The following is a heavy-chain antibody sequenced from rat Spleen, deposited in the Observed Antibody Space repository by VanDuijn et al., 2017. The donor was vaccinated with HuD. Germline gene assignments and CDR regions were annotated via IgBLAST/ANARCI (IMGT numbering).Heavy chain of an antibody. CDR1: GFTFSSFP. V-gene: IGHV5-46*01. D-gene: IGHD1-1*01. J-gene: IGHJ3*01. Sequence: EVQLVESGGDLVQPGRSVKLSCAASGFTFSSFPMAWVRQAPTKGLEWVASISYDGTATYYRDSVKGRFTISRDIAKSTLYLQMDSLRSEDTATYYCTTGDTVVSWFAYWGQGTLVTVSS. CDR3: TTGDTVVSWFAY. CDR2: ISYDGTAT.